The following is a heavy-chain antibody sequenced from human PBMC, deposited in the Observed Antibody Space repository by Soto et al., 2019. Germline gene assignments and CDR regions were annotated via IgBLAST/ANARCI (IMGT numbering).Heavy chain of an antibody. D-gene: IGHD6-13*01. CDR2: NNHSGST. V-gene: IGHV4-34*01. J-gene: IGHJ2*01. Sequence: SETLSLTCAVYGGAFSGYYWSWIRQPPGKGLEWMGENNHSGSTNYNPSLKSRLTIPVDKSKNQFYLKLSCVKDADTDVYYWERGRGAAGTPCGVPSGSRYFDLWGRGDLGTVSS. CDR3: ERGRGAAGTPCGVPSGSRYFDL. CDR1: GGAFSGYY.